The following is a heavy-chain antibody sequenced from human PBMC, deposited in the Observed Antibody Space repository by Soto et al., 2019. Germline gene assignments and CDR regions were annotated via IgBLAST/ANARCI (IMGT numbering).Heavy chain of an antibody. D-gene: IGHD3-3*01. Sequence: QVQLQQWGAGLLKPSETLSLTCAVYGGSFSGYYWSWIRQPPGKGLEWIGEINDSGSTKYNPPLKSRANISVDTSKNQFSLKLRFVTAAVTAVYYCAGGRGIFGEVTPFDYWGQGTLVTVSS. CDR3: AGGRGIFGEVTPFDY. CDR2: INDSGST. CDR1: GGSFSGYY. V-gene: IGHV4-34*01. J-gene: IGHJ4*02.